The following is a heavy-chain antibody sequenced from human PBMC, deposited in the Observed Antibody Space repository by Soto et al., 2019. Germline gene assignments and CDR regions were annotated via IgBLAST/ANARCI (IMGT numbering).Heavy chain of an antibody. D-gene: IGHD1-26*01. CDR2: ISGSGDKT. CDR1: GLIFSDYA. Sequence: PGGSLRLSCAASGLIFSDYAMSWVLQAPGKGLECVACISGSGDKTFYADSVKGRFTISRDNSKNTVSLHMNSLRVDDTAVYFCAKDRFGIVGPVDYWGPGTLVTVSS. J-gene: IGHJ4*02. V-gene: IGHV3-23*01. CDR3: AKDRFGIVGPVDY.